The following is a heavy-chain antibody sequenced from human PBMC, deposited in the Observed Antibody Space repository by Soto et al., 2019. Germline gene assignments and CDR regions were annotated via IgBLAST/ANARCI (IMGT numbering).Heavy chain of an antibody. CDR2: IIPIFGTA. CDR1: GGTFSSYA. CDR3: ATSNTLGYCCGGSCYGWFDP. D-gene: IGHD2-15*01. J-gene: IGHJ5*02. V-gene: IGHV1-69*01. Sequence: QVQLVQSGAEVKKPGSSVKVSCKASGGTFSSYAISWVRQAPGQGLEWMGGIIPIFGTANYAQKFQGRVTITADESTSTAYMELSSLRAEYTAVYYCATSNTLGYCCGGSCYGWFDPWGQGTLVTVSS.